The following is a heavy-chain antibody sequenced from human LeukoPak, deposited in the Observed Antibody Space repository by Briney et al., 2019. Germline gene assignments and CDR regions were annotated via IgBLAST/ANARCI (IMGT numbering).Heavy chain of an antibody. J-gene: IGHJ4*02. CDR2: ISGSGGST. Sequence: GGSLRLSCAASGFTFSSYAMSWVRQTPGKGLEWVSAISGSGGSTYYADSVKGRFTISRDNSKNTLYLQMNSLRAEDTAVYYCAKGSRIAVAGNYDYWGQGTLVTVSS. V-gene: IGHV3-23*01. CDR1: GFTFSSYA. CDR3: AKGSRIAVAGNYDY. D-gene: IGHD6-19*01.